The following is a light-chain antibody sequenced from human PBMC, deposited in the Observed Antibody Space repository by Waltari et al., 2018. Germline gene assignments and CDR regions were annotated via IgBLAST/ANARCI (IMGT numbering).Light chain of an antibody. CDR2: EVT. V-gene: IGLV2-23*02. CDR3: HSHATSITSVI. CDR1: TSDVGNYNL. J-gene: IGLJ2*01. Sequence: QSALTQPASVSGSPGQSITISCTGTTSDVGNYNLFSWYQQHPGKAPNLFLYEVTKRPSGVSNRFSGSKSGHTASLTLSGLQADDEADYYCHSHATSITSVIFGGGTKLTVI.